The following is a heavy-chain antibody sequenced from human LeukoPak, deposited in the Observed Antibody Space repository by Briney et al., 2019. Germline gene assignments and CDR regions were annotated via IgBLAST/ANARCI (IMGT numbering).Heavy chain of an antibody. CDR1: GFTFSSYA. CDR2: ISGSGGST. D-gene: IGHD2-15*01. Sequence: GGSLRLSCAASGFTFSSYAMSWVRQAPGKGLEWVSAISGSGGSTYYADSVKGRFTISRDNSKNTLYLQMNSLRAEDTAVYYCTKAPVTTCRGAFCYPFDYWGLGTLVTVSS. V-gene: IGHV3-23*01. CDR3: TKAPVTTCRGAFCYPFDY. J-gene: IGHJ4*02.